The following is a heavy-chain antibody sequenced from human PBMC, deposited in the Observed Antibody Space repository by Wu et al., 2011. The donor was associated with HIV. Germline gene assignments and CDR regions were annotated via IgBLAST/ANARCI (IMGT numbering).Heavy chain of an antibody. CDR1: GYTFIGYY. Sequence: QVQLVQSGAEVKKPGASVKVSCKASGYTFIGYYMHWVRQAPGQGLEWMGWINPNSGGTNYAQKFQGRVTMTRDTSISTAYMELSRLRSDDTAVYYCACLSPSHYYYDRSAFGYWGQGTLVTVSS. CDR2: INPNSGGT. D-gene: IGHD3-22*01. J-gene: IGHJ4*02. V-gene: IGHV1-2*02. CDR3: ACLSPSHYYYDRSAFGY.